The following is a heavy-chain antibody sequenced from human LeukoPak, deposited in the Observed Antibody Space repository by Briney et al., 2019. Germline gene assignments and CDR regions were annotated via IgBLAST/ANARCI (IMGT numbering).Heavy chain of an antibody. D-gene: IGHD5-18*01. CDR3: ASEPEDTAMVQSFDY. J-gene: IGHJ4*02. V-gene: IGHV4-59*08. CDR2: IYYSGST. Sequence: KPSETLSLTCTVSGGSISSYYWSWIRQPPGKGLEWIGYIYYSGSTNYNPSLKSRVTISVDTSKNQFSLKLSSVTAADTAVYYCASEPEDTAMVQSFDYWGQGTLVTVSS. CDR1: GGSISSYY.